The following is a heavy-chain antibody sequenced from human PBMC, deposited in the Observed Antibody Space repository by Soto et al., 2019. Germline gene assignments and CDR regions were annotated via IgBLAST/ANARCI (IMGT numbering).Heavy chain of an antibody. CDR3: ARGRYGDY. J-gene: IGHJ4*02. D-gene: IGHD1-1*01. V-gene: IGHV1-18*01. Sequence: QVHLVQSGAEVKKPGASVKVSCKGSGYDFTTYGITWVRQAPGQGLEWMAWISAHNGNTDYAQKPXGXVXXTRDTSTSTAYMELRSLRSDDTAMYYCARGRYGDYWGQGALVTVSS. CDR2: ISAHNGNT. CDR1: GYDFTTYG.